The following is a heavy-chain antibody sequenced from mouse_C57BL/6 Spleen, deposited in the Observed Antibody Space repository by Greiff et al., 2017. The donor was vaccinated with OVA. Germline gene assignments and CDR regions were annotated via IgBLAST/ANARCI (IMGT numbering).Heavy chain of an antibody. CDR3: ARRNGFYYDYDDAMDY. Sequence: VQLQQSGPELVKPGASVKLSCKASGYTFTSYDINWVKQRPGQGLEWIGWIYPRDGSTKYNEKFKGKATLTVDTSSSTAYMELHSLTSEDSAVYFCARRNGFYYDYDDAMDYWGQGTSVTVSS. CDR1: GYTFTSYD. CDR2: IYPRDGST. D-gene: IGHD2-4*01. V-gene: IGHV1-85*01. J-gene: IGHJ4*01.